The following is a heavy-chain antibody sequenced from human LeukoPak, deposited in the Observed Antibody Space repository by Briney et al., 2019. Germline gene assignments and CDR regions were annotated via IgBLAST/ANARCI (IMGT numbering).Heavy chain of an antibody. D-gene: IGHD5-12*01. J-gene: IGHJ6*03. Sequence: PSETLSLTCTVSGGSISSSSYYWGWIRQPPGKGLEWIGSIYYSGSTYYNPSLKSRVTISVDTSKNQFSLKLSSVTAADTAVYYCARDIVATITPGYYYYYMDVWGKGTTVTVSS. V-gene: IGHV4-39*07. CDR1: GGSISSSSYY. CDR2: IYYSGST. CDR3: ARDIVATITPGYYYYYMDV.